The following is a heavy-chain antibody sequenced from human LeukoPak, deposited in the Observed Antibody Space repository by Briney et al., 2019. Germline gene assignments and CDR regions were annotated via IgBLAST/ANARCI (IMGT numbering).Heavy chain of an antibody. V-gene: IGHV1-69*15. D-gene: IGHD4-17*01. CDR1: GGTFPNFP. CDR2: IIPIFGTT. J-gene: IGHJ4*02. Sequence: GASVKVSCKASGGTFPNFPVNWVRQAPGQGLEWLGRIIPIFGTTHYAQRFQDKVTITADASTGTVFMELHSLTSEDTGFYYCARGRHDYGDSVYYWGQGTLVTVSS. CDR3: ARGRHDYGDSVYY.